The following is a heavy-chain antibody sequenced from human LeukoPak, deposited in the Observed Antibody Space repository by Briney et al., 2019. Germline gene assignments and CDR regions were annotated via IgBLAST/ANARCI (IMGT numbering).Heavy chain of an antibody. CDR2: ISWNIGSI. Sequence: GGSLRLSCAASGFTFDDYAMHWVRQAPGKGLEWVSGISWNIGSIGYADSVKGRFTISRDNAKNSLYLQMNSLRAEDMALYYCAKDVGGNYYYSMDVWGKGTTVTVSS. CDR3: AKDVGGNYYYSMDV. CDR1: GFTFDDYA. V-gene: IGHV3-9*03. J-gene: IGHJ6*03.